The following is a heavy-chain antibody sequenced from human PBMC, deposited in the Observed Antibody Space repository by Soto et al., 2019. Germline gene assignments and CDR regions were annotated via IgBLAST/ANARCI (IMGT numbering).Heavy chain of an antibody. V-gene: IGHV2-5*02. CDR3: ARSDGRY. J-gene: IGHJ4*02. Sequence: SGPTLVNPTQTLTLTCTFSGFSLSTSGVGVGWIRQPPGKALEWLALIYWDDDKRYSPSLNSRLTITKDTSKNQVVLAITNMDPADTAVYYCARSDGRYWGQGTLVTVSS. CDR1: GFSLSTSGVG. CDR2: IYWDDDK.